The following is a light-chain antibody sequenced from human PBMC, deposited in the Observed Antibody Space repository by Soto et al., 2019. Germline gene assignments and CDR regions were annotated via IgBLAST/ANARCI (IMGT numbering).Light chain of an antibody. Sequence: EIVLTQSPSTLSLSPGERATLSCRASQSVKTFLVWYQQRPGQAPRLLIYDASHRATGTPARFSGSGSGTDFTLTISSLEPEDFAVYYCQQRSSWPRTFGLGTKVDIK. J-gene: IGKJ1*01. CDR3: QQRSSWPRT. CDR2: DAS. CDR1: QSVKTF. V-gene: IGKV3-11*01.